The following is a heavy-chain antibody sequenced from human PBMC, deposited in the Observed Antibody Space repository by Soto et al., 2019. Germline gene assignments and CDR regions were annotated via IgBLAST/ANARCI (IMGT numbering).Heavy chain of an antibody. V-gene: IGHV4-59*12. Sequence: SETLSLTGTVSGGSISSYYWSWIRQPPGKGLEWIGYIYHSGSTYYNPSLKSRVTISVDRSKNQFSLKLSSVTAADTAVYYCARVSVTQYYFDYWGQGTLVTVSS. CDR1: GGSISSYY. CDR2: IYHSGST. CDR3: ARVSVTQYYFDY. J-gene: IGHJ4*02. D-gene: IGHD4-17*01.